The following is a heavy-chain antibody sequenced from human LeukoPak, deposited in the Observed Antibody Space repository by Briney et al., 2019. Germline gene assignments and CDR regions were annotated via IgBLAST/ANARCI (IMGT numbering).Heavy chain of an antibody. Sequence: GGSLRLSCAASGFTFSDYYMSWVRQAPGKGLEWVSVIYSGGSTYYADSVKGRFTISRDNSKNTLYLQMNSLRAEDTAVYYCAREPGYYDFWSGYSPAFDIWGQGTMVTVSS. CDR1: GFTFSDYY. J-gene: IGHJ3*02. V-gene: IGHV3-66*02. CDR3: AREPGYYDFWSGYSPAFDI. CDR2: IYSGGST. D-gene: IGHD3-3*01.